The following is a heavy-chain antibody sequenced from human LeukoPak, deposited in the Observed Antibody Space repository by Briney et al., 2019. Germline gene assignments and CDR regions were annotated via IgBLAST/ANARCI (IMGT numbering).Heavy chain of an antibody. Sequence: GGSLRLSCAASGFTFDDYAMHWVRQAPGKGLEWVSGISWNSGSIGYADSVKGRFTISRDNAKNSLYLQMNSLGAEDMALYYCAKSPGYSGYDGADYWGQGTLVTVSS. V-gene: IGHV3-9*03. CDR2: ISWNSGSI. J-gene: IGHJ4*02. CDR1: GFTFDDYA. D-gene: IGHD5-12*01. CDR3: AKSPGYSGYDGADY.